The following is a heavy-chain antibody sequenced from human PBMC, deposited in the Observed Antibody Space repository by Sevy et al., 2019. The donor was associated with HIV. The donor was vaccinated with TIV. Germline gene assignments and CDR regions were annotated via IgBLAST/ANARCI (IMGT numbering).Heavy chain of an antibody. V-gene: IGHV4-31*03. CDR1: GGSISSGDYY. D-gene: IGHD2-8*02. J-gene: IGHJ2*01. CDR3: ARGDSVLPTGGFDL. Sequence: SETLSLTCTVSGGSISSGDYYWTWIRQHPGKGLEWIGYIYYTGSTYYNPPLESRVSISIDTSKNHVSLKLSSVTAADTAVYFCARGDSVLPTGGFDLWGRGTLVTVSS. CDR2: IYYTGST.